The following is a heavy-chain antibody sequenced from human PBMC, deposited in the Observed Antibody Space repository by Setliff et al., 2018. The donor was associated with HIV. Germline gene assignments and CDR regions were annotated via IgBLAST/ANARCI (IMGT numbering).Heavy chain of an antibody. CDR2: VYHTGMT. D-gene: IGHD1-1*01. CDR1: GGSISTRDW. V-gene: IGHV4-4*02. J-gene: IGHJ4*02. Sequence: SETLSLTCAVSGGSISTRDWWTWVRQPPGKGLEWIGEVYHTGMTNYNPSLKSRAIMSADTSKNQFSLKLSSVTAADTAVYYCARRPLEPPLYFFDYWGQGTLVTVSS. CDR3: ARRPLEPPLYFFDY.